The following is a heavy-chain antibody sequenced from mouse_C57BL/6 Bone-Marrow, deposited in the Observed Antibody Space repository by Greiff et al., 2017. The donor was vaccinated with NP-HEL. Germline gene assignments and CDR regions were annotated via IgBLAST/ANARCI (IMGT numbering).Heavy chain of an antibody. Sequence: VQLQESGAELVRPGTSVKVSCKASGYAFTNYLIEWVKQRPGQGLEWIGVINPGSGGTNYNEKFKGKATLTADKSSSTAYMQLSSLTSEDSAVYFCARLEDYWGQGTTLTVSS. CDR1: GYAFTNYL. V-gene: IGHV1-54*01. CDR2: INPGSGGT. CDR3: ARLEDY. J-gene: IGHJ2*01.